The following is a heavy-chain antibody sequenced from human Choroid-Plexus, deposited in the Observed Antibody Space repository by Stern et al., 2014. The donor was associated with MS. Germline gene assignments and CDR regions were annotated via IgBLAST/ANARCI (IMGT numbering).Heavy chain of an antibody. V-gene: IGHV3-30*18. D-gene: IGHD2/OR15-2a*01. J-gene: IGHJ5*02. CDR2: ASYDGSNK. CDR1: GFTFGSCA. CDR3: AKDRHYLTYFFDH. Sequence: VQLVESGGGVVQPGRPLRLSCVASGFTFGSCAMHWVRQAPGKGLERGAGASYDGSNKYYADSVKGRFTISRDNSQNTLYMQMSSLRPEDTAVYYCAKDRHYLTYFFDHWGQGSLVTVSS.